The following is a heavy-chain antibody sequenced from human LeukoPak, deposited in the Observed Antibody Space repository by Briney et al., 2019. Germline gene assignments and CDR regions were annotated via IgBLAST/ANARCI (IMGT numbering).Heavy chain of an antibody. D-gene: IGHD4-17*01. CDR3: ARDPSYGALDY. J-gene: IGHJ4*02. CDR1: GFTFSSYA. V-gene: IGHV3-30*04. CDR2: ISYDGSNK. Sequence: GGSLRLSCAASGFTFSSYAMHWVRQAPGKGLEWVTVISYDGSNKYYTDSVKGRFTISRDNAKNSLYLQMSSLRTEDTAVYYCARDPSYGALDYWGQGTLVTVSS.